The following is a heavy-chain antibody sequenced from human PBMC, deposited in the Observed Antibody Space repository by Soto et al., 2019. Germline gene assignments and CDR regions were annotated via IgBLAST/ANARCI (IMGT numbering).Heavy chain of an antibody. CDR1: GLNFDDYA. CDR2: ITWNGDNV. J-gene: IGHJ4*02. D-gene: IGHD1-26*01. V-gene: IGHV3-9*01. Sequence: GGSLRLSCAASGLNFDDYAMHWVRQVPGKGLEWVSGITWNGDNVAYADSVKGRFTISRDNAKSTLYLQMNSLRVEDTALYYCVKDGKWDFLQGDPFDHCGQGTRVTVSS. CDR3: VKDGKWDFLQGDPFDH.